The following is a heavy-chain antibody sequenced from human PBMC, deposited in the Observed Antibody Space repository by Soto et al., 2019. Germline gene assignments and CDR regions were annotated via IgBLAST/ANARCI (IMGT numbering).Heavy chain of an antibody. CDR3: ARGISITGTFLYYYGMDV. CDR2: INHSGST. Sequence: KTSETLSLTCAVYGGSFSGYYWSWIRQPPGKGLEWIGEINHSGSTSYNPSLKSRVTISVDTSKNQFSLKLSSVTAADTAVYYCARGISITGTFLYYYGMDVWGQGTTVTVSS. V-gene: IGHV4-34*01. CDR1: GGSFSGYY. D-gene: IGHD1-20*01. J-gene: IGHJ6*02.